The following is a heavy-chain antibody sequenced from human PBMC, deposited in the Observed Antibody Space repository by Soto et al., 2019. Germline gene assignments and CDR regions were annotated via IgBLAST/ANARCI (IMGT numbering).Heavy chain of an antibody. CDR2: ISGSAGRT. V-gene: IGHV3-23*01. CDR3: AKGYDYIWGNHRYTERYFDY. D-gene: IGHD3-16*02. CDR1: RFTFSNYA. Sequence: GGSLRLSCVGSRFTFSNYAMNWVRQAPGKGLEWVSGISGSAGRTYYADSVKGRFTISRDNSKNTVYLQMNSLRAEDTAVYYCAKGYDYIWGNHRYTERYFDYWGQGTLVTVSS. J-gene: IGHJ4*02.